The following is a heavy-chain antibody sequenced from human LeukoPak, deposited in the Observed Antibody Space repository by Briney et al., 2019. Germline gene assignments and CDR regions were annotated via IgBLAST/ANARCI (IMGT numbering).Heavy chain of an antibody. CDR2: IRYDSTNK. CDR1: GFTFSTYG. D-gene: IGHD1-1*01. CDR3: AKDKDPWKSTAISDFDY. J-gene: IGHJ4*02. V-gene: IGHV3-30*02. Sequence: PGGSLRLSRAASGFTFSTYGMHWVRQAPGKGLEWVAFIRYDSTNKYYRDSVKGRFTISRDNSKNTLYLQMNSLRVEDTAVYFCAKDKDPWKSTAISDFDYWGQGSLVTVSS.